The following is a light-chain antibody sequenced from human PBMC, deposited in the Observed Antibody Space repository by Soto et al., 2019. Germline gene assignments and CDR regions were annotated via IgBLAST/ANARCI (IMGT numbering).Light chain of an antibody. V-gene: IGLV2-8*01. CDR2: EVN. Sequence: QSALTQPPSASGPPGQSVTISCTGSSSDVGGYNYVSWYQQHPGKAPKLMIYEVNKRPSGVPDRFSGSKSGNTASLTVSGLQAEDEDDYYCSSYGGNNNLVFGGGTKLTVL. J-gene: IGLJ2*01. CDR1: SSDVGGYNY. CDR3: SSYGGNNNLV.